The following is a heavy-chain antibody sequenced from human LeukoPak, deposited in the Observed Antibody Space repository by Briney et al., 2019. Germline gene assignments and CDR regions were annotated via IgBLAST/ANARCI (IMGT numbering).Heavy chain of an antibody. V-gene: IGHV4-38-2*02. Sequence: PSETLSLTCTVSGYSISSGYYWGWIRPPPGKGLEWIGSIYHSGSTYYNPSLKSRVTISVDTSKNQFSLKLSSVTAADTAVYYCARVGRGYEDADYWGQGTLVTVSS. J-gene: IGHJ4*02. CDR1: GYSISSGYY. CDR2: IYHSGST. CDR3: ARVGRGYEDADY. D-gene: IGHD5-18*01.